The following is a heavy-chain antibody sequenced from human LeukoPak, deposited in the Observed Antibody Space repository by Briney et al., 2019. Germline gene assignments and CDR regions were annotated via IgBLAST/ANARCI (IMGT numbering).Heavy chain of an antibody. J-gene: IGHJ3*02. CDR2: MNPNSGDT. D-gene: IGHD3-3*01. CDR1: GYTFTNYD. CDR3: ASVTIFGVVIQGDAFDI. Sequence: WASVKVSCKASGYTFTNYDINWVRQAAGQGLEWMGWMNPNSGDTDYVEKFQGRVTMTRDTSMNTAYMELSSLRSEDTAVYYCASVTIFGVVIQGDAFDIWGQGTMVTVSS. V-gene: IGHV1-8*01.